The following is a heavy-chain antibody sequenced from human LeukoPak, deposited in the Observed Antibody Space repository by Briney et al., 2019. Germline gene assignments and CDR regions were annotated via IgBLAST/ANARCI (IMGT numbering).Heavy chain of an antibody. Sequence: GESLKISCKGSGYSFTSYSFGWVRQMPVKGLEWMGIIYPGDSDTRYSPSFQGQVTISADKSISTAYLQWSSLKASDTAMYYCARGLPAAIYDYYGMDVWGQGTTVTVSS. CDR3: ARGLPAAIYDYYGMDV. V-gene: IGHV5-51*01. CDR2: IYPGDSDT. J-gene: IGHJ6*02. CDR1: GYSFTSYS. D-gene: IGHD2-2*01.